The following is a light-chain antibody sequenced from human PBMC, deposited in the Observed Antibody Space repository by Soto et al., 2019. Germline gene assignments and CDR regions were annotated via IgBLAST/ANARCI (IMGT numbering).Light chain of an antibody. CDR1: NSDVGGYNY. Sequence: QSVLTQPASVSGSPGQSITISCTGTNSDVGGYNYVSWYQRHPGKAPKLMIYDVTNRPSGVSNRFSGSKSGNMASLTISGLQAEDEADYYCSSYATGGTLVVFGGGTKLTVL. J-gene: IGLJ2*01. V-gene: IGLV2-14*03. CDR3: SSYATGGTLVV. CDR2: DVT.